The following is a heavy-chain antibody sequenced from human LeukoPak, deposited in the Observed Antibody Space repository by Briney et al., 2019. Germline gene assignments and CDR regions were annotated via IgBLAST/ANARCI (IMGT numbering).Heavy chain of an antibody. V-gene: IGHV4-34*01. CDR2: ISHDGNT. J-gene: IGHJ4*02. Sequence: PSETLSLTCAVYGESFSDYYWSWIRQPPEKGLEWIGQISHDGNTNYNPSLKSRATLSTDTSKNQFSLRLTSVTTADTAIYYCARRRDWNDVLDSWGQGTPVTVSS. CDR1: GESFSDYY. CDR3: ARRRDWNDVLDS. D-gene: IGHD1-1*01.